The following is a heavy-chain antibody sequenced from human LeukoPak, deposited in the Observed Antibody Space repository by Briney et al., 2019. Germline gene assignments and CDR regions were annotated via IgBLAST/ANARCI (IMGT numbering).Heavy chain of an antibody. CDR2: INPNSGGT. CDR3: ARDGYYDYVWGSYRTDY. D-gene: IGHD3-16*02. CDR1: GYTFTGYY. Sequence: GASVKVSCKASGYTFTGYYLHWVRQAPGQGLEWMGWINPNSGGTNYAQKFQGRVTMTRDTSISTAYMELSRLRSDDTAVYYCARDGYYDYVWGSYRTDYWGQGTLVTVSS. J-gene: IGHJ4*02. V-gene: IGHV1-2*02.